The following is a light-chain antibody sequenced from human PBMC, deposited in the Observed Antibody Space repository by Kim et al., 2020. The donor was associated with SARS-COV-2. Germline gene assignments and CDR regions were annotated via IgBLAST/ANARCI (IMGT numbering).Light chain of an antibody. CDR1: SLRSYY. V-gene: IGLV3-19*01. J-gene: IGLJ3*02. CDR2: GKN. Sequence: ELTQDPAVSVALGQTVRITCQGDSLRSYYASWYQQRPGQAPVLVIYGKNNRPSGIPDRFSGSSSGNTASLTITGAQAEDEADYYCNSRDSSGNRVFGGGTKLTVL. CDR3: NSRDSSGNRV.